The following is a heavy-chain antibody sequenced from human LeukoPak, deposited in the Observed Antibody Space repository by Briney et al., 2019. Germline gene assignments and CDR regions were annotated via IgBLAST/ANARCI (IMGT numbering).Heavy chain of an antibody. J-gene: IGHJ4*02. Sequence: GGSLRLSCAASGFTFSSYAMSWVRQAPGKGLEWVSAISSSGGSKYYADSVKGRFTIYRDNSKNTLYLQMNSLRAEDTAVYYCAKDAAHDYVYDYWGQGTLVTVS. V-gene: IGHV3-23*01. D-gene: IGHD4-17*01. CDR3: AKDAAHDYVYDY. CDR2: ISSSGGSK. CDR1: GFTFSSYA.